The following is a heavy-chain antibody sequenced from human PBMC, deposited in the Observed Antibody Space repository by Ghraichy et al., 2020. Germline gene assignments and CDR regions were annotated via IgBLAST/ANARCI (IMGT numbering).Heavy chain of an antibody. CDR2: INHSGST. D-gene: IGHD1-26*01. CDR1: GGSFSGYY. V-gene: IGHV4-34*01. Sequence: SETLSLTCAVYGGSFSGYYWSWIRQPPGKGLEWIGEINHSGSTNYNPSLKSRVTISVDTSKNQFSLKLSSVTAADTAVYYCARGLYIVGATPGLRHDDAFDIWGQGTMVTVSS. CDR3: ARGLYIVGATPGLRHDDAFDI. J-gene: IGHJ3*02.